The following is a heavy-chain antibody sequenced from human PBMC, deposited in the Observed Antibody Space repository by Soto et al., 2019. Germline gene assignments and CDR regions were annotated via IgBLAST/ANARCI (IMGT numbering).Heavy chain of an antibody. V-gene: IGHV1-46*01. CDR1: GYSFTSHY. CDR3: ATRPLYYYDSSAPDAFDI. Sequence: ASVKVSCKAIGYSFTSHYIHWVRQAPGQGLEWMGTIYPGGVNIAYAQKFKGRVTMTKDTSTSTVYMELNSLTSEDTAVYYCATRPLYYYDSSAPDAFDIWAQGTMVTVSS. J-gene: IGHJ3*02. D-gene: IGHD3-22*01. CDR2: IYPGGVNI.